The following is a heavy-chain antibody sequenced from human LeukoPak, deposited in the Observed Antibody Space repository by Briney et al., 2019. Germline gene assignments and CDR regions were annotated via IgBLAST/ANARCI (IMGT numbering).Heavy chain of an antibody. V-gene: IGHV3-23*01. J-gene: IGHJ4*02. CDR2: ISGSGGAT. CDR1: GFTFSSYA. D-gene: IGHD2-2*01. CDR3: AKAVVVVPAATPFDY. Sequence: GGSLRLSCAASGFTFSSYAMSWVRQAPGKGLEWVSTISGSGGATYYADSVKRRFTISRDNSKITLYLQMNGLRAEDTALFYCAKAVVVVPAATPFDYWGLGTLVTVSS.